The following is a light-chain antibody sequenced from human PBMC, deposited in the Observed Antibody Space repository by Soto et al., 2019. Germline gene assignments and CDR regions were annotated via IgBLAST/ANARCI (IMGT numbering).Light chain of an antibody. Sequence: QSALTQPASVSGSPGQSITISCTGTSSDVGGYNYVSWYQQHPGKAPKLMIYDVSNRPSGVSNRFSGSKSGNTASLTISRLQSEYEADYYCSSYTSSTNYVFGTGTKLTVL. CDR1: SSDVGGYNY. J-gene: IGLJ1*01. CDR2: DVS. CDR3: SSYTSSTNYV. V-gene: IGLV2-14*01.